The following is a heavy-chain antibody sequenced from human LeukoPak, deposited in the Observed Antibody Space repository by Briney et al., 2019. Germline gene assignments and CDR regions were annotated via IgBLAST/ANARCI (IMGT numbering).Heavy chain of an antibody. CDR1: GGSISSYY. V-gene: IGHV4-4*07. J-gene: IGHJ3*02. D-gene: IGHD3-3*01. CDR2: IYTSGST. Sequence: SETLSLTCTVSGGSISSYYWSWIRQPAGKGLEWIGRIYTSGSTNYNPSLKSRVTMSVDTSKNQFSLKLSSVTAADTAVYYCAGTLAHYDFWSGPGADAFDIWGQGTMVTVSS. CDR3: AGTLAHYDFWSGPGADAFDI.